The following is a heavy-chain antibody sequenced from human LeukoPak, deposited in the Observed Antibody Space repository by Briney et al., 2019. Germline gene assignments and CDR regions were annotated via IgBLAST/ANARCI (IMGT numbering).Heavy chain of an antibody. CDR3: ARISNRDYFDY. J-gene: IGHJ4*02. Sequence: GASVKVSCKASGDSFTSYYMHWVRQAPGQGLEWMGIINPSGGGATYAQKFQVRVTMTRDTSTSTVYLELSELRSEDTAMYYCARISNRDYFDYWGQGTLVTVSS. D-gene: IGHD1-14*01. V-gene: IGHV1-46*01. CDR1: GDSFTSYY. CDR2: INPSGGGA.